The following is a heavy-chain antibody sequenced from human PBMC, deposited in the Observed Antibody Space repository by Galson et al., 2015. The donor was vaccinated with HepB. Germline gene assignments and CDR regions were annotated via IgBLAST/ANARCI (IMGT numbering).Heavy chain of an antibody. CDR2: INQDGSEK. V-gene: IGHV3-7*03. D-gene: IGHD3-3*01. CDR1: GFTFSSFW. J-gene: IGHJ6*02. Sequence: SLRLSCAASGFTFSSFWMNWVRQAPGGGLEWVANINQDGSEKSYVDSLKGRFTISRDNAQNSLSLQMNSLAAEDTAVYYCARGWLIGGWGRCLVWFLCAVSYGMDVGVPGTVGT. CDR3: ARGWLIGGWGRCLVWFLCAVSYGMDV.